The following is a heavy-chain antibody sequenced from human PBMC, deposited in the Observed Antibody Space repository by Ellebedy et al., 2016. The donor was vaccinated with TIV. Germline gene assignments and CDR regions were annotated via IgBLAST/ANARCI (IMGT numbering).Heavy chain of an antibody. J-gene: IGHJ4*02. V-gene: IGHV4-34*01. CDR3: ARVFSGWYPN. Sequence: SQTLSLTCAGYGGSFSGYYWSWIRQPPGKGLEWIGEINHSGSTNYNPSLKSRVTISVDTSKNQFSLKLSSVTAADTAVYYCARVFSGWYPNWGQGTLVTVSS. D-gene: IGHD6-19*01. CDR2: INHSGST. CDR1: GGSFSGYY.